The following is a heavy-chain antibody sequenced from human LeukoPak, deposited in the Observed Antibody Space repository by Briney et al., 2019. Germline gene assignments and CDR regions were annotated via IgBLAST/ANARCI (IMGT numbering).Heavy chain of an antibody. CDR3: ARDPEYSSGWYSFEEIDY. V-gene: IGHV3-21*01. D-gene: IGHD6-19*01. CDR1: GFTFSSYS. CDR2: ISSSSSYI. Sequence: PGGSLRLSCAASGFTFSSYSMNWVRQAPGKGLEWVSSISSSSSYIYYADSVKGRFTISRDNAKNSLYLQMNSLRAEDTAVYYCARDPEYSSGWYSFEEIDYWGQGTLVTVSS. J-gene: IGHJ4*02.